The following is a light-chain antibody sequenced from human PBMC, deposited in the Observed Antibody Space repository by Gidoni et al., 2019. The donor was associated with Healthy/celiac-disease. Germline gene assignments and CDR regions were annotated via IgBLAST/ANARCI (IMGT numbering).Light chain of an antibody. J-gene: IGLJ2*01. CDR1: SLQIYY. CDR3: NSRDSSGNHLV. CDR2: GKN. V-gene: IGLV3-19*01. Sequence: SSERTQDPAVSVALGQTVRITCQGDSLQIYYASWYQQQPGQAPVLVIYGKNNRPSGIPDRFSGSSSGNTASLTITGAQAEDEADYYCNSRDSSGNHLVFGGGTKLTVL.